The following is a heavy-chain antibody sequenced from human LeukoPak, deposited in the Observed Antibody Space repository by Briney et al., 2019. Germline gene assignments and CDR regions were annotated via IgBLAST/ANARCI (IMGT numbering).Heavy chain of an antibody. CDR3: ARVAGRIAVAGSNWFDP. CDR2: IYSGGST. V-gene: IGHV3-66*01. CDR1: GFTVSSNY. J-gene: IGHJ5*02. Sequence: QPGGSLRLSCAASGFTVSSNYMSWVRQAPGKGLEWVSVIYSGGSTYYADSVKGGFTISRDNSKNTLYLQMNSLRAEDTAVYYCARVAGRIAVAGSNWFDPWGQGTLVTVSS. D-gene: IGHD6-19*01.